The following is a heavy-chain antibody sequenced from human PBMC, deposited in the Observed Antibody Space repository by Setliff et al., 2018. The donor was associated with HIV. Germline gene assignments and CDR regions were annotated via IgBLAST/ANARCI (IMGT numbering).Heavy chain of an antibody. CDR2: INHSGST. CDR3: ARRLNYYGSGNYPGAFDI. Sequence: SETLSLTCAVYGGSFSGYYWSWIRQPPGKGLEWIGEINHSGSTNYNPSLKSRVTISVDTSKNQFSLKLSSVTAADTAVYYCARRLNYYGSGNYPGAFDIWGQGTMVTVS. D-gene: IGHD3-10*01. CDR1: GGSFSGYY. V-gene: IGHV4-34*01. J-gene: IGHJ3*02.